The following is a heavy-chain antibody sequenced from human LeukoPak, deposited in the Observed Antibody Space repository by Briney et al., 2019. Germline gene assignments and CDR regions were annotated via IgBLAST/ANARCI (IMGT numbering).Heavy chain of an antibody. Sequence: GGSLRLSCVASGFTFSDYYMSWIRQAPGKGLEWVSYISSSRSYTNYADSVKGRFTISRDSAKNSLYLQMNSLRAEDTAVYYCARFSHGRGYNYGYFIDYWGQGTLVTVSS. CDR2: ISSSRSYT. CDR3: ARFSHGRGYNYGYFIDY. CDR1: GFTFSDYY. D-gene: IGHD5-18*01. V-gene: IGHV3-11*03. J-gene: IGHJ4*02.